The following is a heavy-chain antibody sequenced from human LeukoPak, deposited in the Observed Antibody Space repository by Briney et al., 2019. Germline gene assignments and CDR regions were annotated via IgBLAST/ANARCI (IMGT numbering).Heavy chain of an antibody. CDR1: GFTFSSYA. CDR2: IYSGGST. CDR3: ARLSGVDSYFDD. J-gene: IGHJ4*02. Sequence: GGSLRLSCAASGFTFSSYAMHWVRQAPGKGLEWVAVIYSGGSTYYADSVKGRFTISRDNSKNTLYLQMNSLRAEDTAVYYCARLSGVDSYFDDSGQGTLVTVSS. D-gene: IGHD2-21*02. V-gene: IGHV3-53*01.